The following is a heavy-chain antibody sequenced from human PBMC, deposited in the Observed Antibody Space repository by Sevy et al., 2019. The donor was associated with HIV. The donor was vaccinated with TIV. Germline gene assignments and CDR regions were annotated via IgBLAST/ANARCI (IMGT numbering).Heavy chain of an antibody. J-gene: IGHJ6*02. D-gene: IGHD6-6*01. V-gene: IGHV3-33*01. Sequence: GGSLRLSCAASGFTFSSYGMHRVRQAPGKGLEWVAVILYDGSKKYYADSVKGRFTISRDNSKNTFYLQMSSLTSEDTAVYYCARGLAALPGYYYGMDVWGQGTAVTVSS. CDR1: GFTFSSYG. CDR2: ILYDGSKK. CDR3: ARGLAALPGYYYGMDV.